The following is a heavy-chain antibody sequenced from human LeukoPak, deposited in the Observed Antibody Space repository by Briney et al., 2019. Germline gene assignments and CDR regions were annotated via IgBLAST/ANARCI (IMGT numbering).Heavy chain of an antibody. D-gene: IGHD5-24*01. J-gene: IGHJ4*02. CDR3: ARDRGGDGYSGSDY. CDR2: IWYDGSKK. V-gene: IGHV3-33*01. Sequence: PGRSPRLSCSASGFTFSSFGMHWVRQAPGKGLEWVTVIWYDGSKKYYADSVKGRFSISRDNGNNTLYLQMNSLRDEDTATYYCARDRGGDGYSGSDYWGQGTLVTVSS. CDR1: GFTFSSFG.